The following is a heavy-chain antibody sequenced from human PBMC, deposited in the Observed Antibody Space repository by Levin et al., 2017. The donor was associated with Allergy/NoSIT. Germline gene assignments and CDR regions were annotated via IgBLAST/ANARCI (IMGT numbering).Heavy chain of an antibody. CDR1: GFTFSDYY. Sequence: LSLTCAASGFTFSDYYMSWIRQAPGKGLEWVSYISSSGSTIYYADSVKGRFTISRDNAKNSLYLQMNSLRAEDTAVYYCARDSVGDYDFRYFDYWGQGTLVTVSS. CDR2: ISSSGSTI. V-gene: IGHV3-11*01. J-gene: IGHJ4*02. D-gene: IGHD4-17*01. CDR3: ARDSVGDYDFRYFDY.